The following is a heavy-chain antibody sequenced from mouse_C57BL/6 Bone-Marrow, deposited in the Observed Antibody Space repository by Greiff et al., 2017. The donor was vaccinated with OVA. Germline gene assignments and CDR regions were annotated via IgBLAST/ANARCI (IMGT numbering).Heavy chain of an antibody. CDR1: EYEFPSHD. CDR2: INSDGGST. D-gene: IGHD1-1*01. J-gene: IGHJ1*03. Sequence: EVQLQQSGGGLVQPGESLKLSCESNEYEFPSHDMSWVRKTPEKRLELVAAINSDGGSTYYPDTMERRFIISRDNTKKTLYLQMSSLRSEDTALYYCARRAITTYWYFDVWGTGTTVTVSS. CDR3: ARRAITTYWYFDV. V-gene: IGHV5-2*01.